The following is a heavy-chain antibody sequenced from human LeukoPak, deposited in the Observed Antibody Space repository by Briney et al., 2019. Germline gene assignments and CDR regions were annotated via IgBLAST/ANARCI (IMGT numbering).Heavy chain of an antibody. CDR1: GGSISSHY. J-gene: IGHJ5*02. CDR3: ARHFRDEIEMATIYNWFDP. Sequence: PSETLSLTCTVSGGSISSHYWSWIRQPPGKGLEWIGYIYYSGSTNHNPSLKSRVTISVDTSKNQFSLKLSSVTAADTAVYYCARHFRDEIEMATIYNWFDPWGQGTLVTVSS. CDR2: IYYSGST. V-gene: IGHV4-59*08. D-gene: IGHD5-24*01.